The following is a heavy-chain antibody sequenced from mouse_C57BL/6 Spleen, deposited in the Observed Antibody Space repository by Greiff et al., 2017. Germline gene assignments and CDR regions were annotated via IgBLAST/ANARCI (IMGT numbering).Heavy chain of an antibody. D-gene: IGHD3-2*02. Sequence: EVKLQESGPGLVKPSQSLSLTCSVTGYSITSGYYWNWIRQFPGNKLEWMGYISYDGSNNYNPSLKNRISITRDTSKNQFFLKLNSVTTEDTATYYCAREDSSGYVFAYWGQGTLVTVSA. V-gene: IGHV3-6*01. CDR2: ISYDGSN. CDR1: GYSITSGYY. CDR3: AREDSSGYVFAY. J-gene: IGHJ3*01.